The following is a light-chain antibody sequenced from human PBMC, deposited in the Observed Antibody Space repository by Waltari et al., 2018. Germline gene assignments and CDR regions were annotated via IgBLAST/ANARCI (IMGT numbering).Light chain of an antibody. V-gene: IGKV3-20*01. CDR1: HSIGRSS. Sequence: IVLTQSPGTLSLSPGERATLSCRASHSIGRSSLAWYHQKPGQSPRLLIDGAASRATGIPDRFSGSGSGTDFTLTISRLEPEDFVVYYCQQFGSSPRSTFGQGSKVEIK. J-gene: IGKJ1*01. CDR2: GAA. CDR3: QQFGSSPRST.